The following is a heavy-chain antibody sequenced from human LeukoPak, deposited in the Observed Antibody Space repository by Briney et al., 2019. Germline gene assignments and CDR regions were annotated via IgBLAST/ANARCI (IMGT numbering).Heavy chain of an antibody. CDR1: GFTFDDYG. Sequence: GGSLRFSCAASGFTFDDYGMSWVRQAPGKGLEWVSGINWNGGSTGYADSVKGRFTISRDNAKNSLYLQMNSLRAEDTALYYCARDLPAYYYDSSGSMDVWGKGTTVTVSS. D-gene: IGHD3-22*01. CDR2: INWNGGST. CDR3: ARDLPAYYYDSSGSMDV. V-gene: IGHV3-20*04. J-gene: IGHJ6*03.